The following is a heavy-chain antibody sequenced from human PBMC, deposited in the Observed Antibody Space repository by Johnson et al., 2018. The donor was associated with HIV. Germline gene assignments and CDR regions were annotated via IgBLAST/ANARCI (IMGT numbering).Heavy chain of an antibody. D-gene: IGHD3-9*01. V-gene: IGHV3-30-3*01. Sequence: QVQLVESGGGLVQPGGSLRLSCAASGFAVSGYYMSWVRQAPGKGLEWVAVISYDGSNKYHADSVKGRFTISRDNSKNTLYLQMNSLRAEDTALYYCATVYYDILTGYYYDAFDIWGQGTMVTVSS. CDR1: GFAVSGYY. CDR2: ISYDGSNK. CDR3: ATVYYDILTGYYYDAFDI. J-gene: IGHJ3*02.